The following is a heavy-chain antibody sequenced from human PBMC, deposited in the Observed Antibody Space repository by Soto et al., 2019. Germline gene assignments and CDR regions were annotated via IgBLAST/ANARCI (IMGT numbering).Heavy chain of an antibody. Sequence: GESLKISCKASGYIFSDYYIVWVRQMPGRGLEWMVIIYPRDSDTRYDPSFQGQVTISADESITTAYLQWTSLKASDTAVYYCARTKVTGDAFDLWGQGTMVTVSS. CDR1: GYIFSDYY. J-gene: IGHJ3*01. D-gene: IGHD2-21*02. V-gene: IGHV5-51*01. CDR2: IYPRDSDT. CDR3: ARTKVTGDAFDL.